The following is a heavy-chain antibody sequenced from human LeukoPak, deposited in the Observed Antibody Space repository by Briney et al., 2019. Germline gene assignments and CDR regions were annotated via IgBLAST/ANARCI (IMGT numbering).Heavy chain of an antibody. Sequence: GGSLRLSCAASGFTFSSYAMHWVRQAPGKGLEWVAVISYDGSNKYYADSVKGRFTISRDNSKNTLYLQMSSLRAEDTAVYYCARDTYYYDSSGYYPHYWGQGTLVTVSS. CDR2: ISYDGSNK. CDR1: GFTFSSYA. J-gene: IGHJ4*02. CDR3: ARDTYYYDSSGYYPHY. V-gene: IGHV3-30*04. D-gene: IGHD3-22*01.